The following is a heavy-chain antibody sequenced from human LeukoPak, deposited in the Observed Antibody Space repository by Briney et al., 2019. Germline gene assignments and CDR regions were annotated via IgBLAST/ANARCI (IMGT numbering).Heavy chain of an antibody. Sequence: SVKVSCKASGGTFSSYAISCVRQAPGQGLEWMGGIIPIFGTANYAQKFQGRVTITADESTSTAYMELSSLRTEDTAVYYCARDLGIAAAGYFDYWGQGTLVTVSS. CDR3: ARDLGIAAAGYFDY. CDR2: IIPIFGTA. D-gene: IGHD6-13*01. J-gene: IGHJ4*02. V-gene: IGHV1-69*13. CDR1: GGTFSSYA.